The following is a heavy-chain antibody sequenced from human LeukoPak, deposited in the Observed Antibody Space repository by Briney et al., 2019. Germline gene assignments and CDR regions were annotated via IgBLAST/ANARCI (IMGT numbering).Heavy chain of an antibody. V-gene: IGHV1-2*02. Sequence: ASVKVSCKASGYTFTDYYMHWVRQAPGQGLEWMGWINPHSGGTDHAQKFQGRVTMTRDMSISTAYMELRRLRSDDTAVYNCARGRLSAGWEIRPKFDYWGQGTLVTVSS. J-gene: IGHJ4*02. CDR3: ARGRLSAGWEIRPKFDY. D-gene: IGHD1-26*01. CDR1: GYTFTDYY. CDR2: INPHSGGT.